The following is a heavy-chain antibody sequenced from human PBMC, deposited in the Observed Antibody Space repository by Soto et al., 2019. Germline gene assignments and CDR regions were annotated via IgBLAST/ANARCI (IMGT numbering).Heavy chain of an antibody. CDR2: ISPDGTTT. CDR3: VRDRTTVTLFDY. D-gene: IGHD4-4*01. Sequence: PGGSLRLSCAASGFTFNTYWMHWVRHAPGKGLVWVSRISPDGTTTGYADSVRGRFTFSRDNAKNTLYLQMNSLRAEDTAVYYCVRDRTTVTLFDYWGQGALVTVSS. J-gene: IGHJ4*02. V-gene: IGHV3-74*01. CDR1: GFTFNTYW.